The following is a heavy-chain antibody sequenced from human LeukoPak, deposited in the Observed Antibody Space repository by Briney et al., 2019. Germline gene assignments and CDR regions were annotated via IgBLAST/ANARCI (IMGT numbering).Heavy chain of an antibody. Sequence: GGSLRLSCAASGFTFSTYEMNWVRQAPGKGLKWVSYISSSGSTIYYADSVKGRFTISRDNAKNSLYLQMNSLRAEDTAVYYCATKSAQWELLNYYYYYMDVWGKGTTVTISS. CDR2: ISSSGSTI. V-gene: IGHV3-48*03. CDR3: ATKSAQWELLNYYYYYMDV. CDR1: GFTFSTYE. D-gene: IGHD1-26*01. J-gene: IGHJ6*03.